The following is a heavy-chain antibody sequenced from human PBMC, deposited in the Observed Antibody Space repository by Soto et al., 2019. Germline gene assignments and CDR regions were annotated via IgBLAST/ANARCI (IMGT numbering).Heavy chain of an antibody. V-gene: IGHV4-38-2*02. CDR1: GHCIRIGYS. CDR2: IFHNGNS. J-gene: IGHJ6*02. CDR3: ARSDAIFTSTGGMAV. D-gene: IGHD3-3*01. Sequence: SLTCIVRGHCIRIGYSWNWVRQSPEMGLQWIGTIFHNGNSSYNPSLKSRLTISVDTSRNEFSLNLSFVTAADTAIYYCARSDAIFTSTGGMAVWGQGTTVTV.